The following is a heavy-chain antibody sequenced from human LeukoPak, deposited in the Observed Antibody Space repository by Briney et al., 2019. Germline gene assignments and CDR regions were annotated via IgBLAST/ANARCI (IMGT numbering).Heavy chain of an antibody. V-gene: IGHV4-59*08. CDR2: VYYSGST. Sequence: PSETLSLTCTVSGASISSNYWTWIRQPPGKGLEWIGFVYYSGSTEYNPSLKRRVTISVDTSNNQFSLKLTSVTATDTAVYYCASTLGSSWQLGSWGQGTLVTVSS. D-gene: IGHD6-13*01. J-gene: IGHJ5*02. CDR1: GASISSNY. CDR3: ASTLGSSWQLGS.